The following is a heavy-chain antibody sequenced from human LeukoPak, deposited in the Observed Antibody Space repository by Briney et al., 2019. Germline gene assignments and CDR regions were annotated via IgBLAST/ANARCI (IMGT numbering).Heavy chain of an antibody. CDR1: GGSISSYY. CDR3: ARDRLQLQS. Sequence: PSETLSLTCTVSGGSISSYYWSWIRQPPGKGLEWIGYIYYSGSTNYNPFLKSRVTISVDTSKNQFSLKLSSVTAADTAVYYCARDRLQLQSWGQGTLVTVSS. J-gene: IGHJ5*02. D-gene: IGHD5-24*01. CDR2: IYYSGST. V-gene: IGHV4-59*01.